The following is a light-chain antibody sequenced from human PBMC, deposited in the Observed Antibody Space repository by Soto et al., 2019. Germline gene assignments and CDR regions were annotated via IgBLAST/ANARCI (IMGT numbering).Light chain of an antibody. J-gene: IGLJ1*01. CDR3: SSYAGSNNFV. CDR2: EVS. V-gene: IGLV2-8*01. CDR1: SIDVGGYNY. Sequence: QSALTQPPSASGSPGQSVTISCTGTSIDVGGYNYVSWYQQYPGKAPKLMIYEVSKRPSGVPDRFSGSKSGNTASLTVSGLQAEDEADYYCSSYAGSNNFVFGTGTKLTVL.